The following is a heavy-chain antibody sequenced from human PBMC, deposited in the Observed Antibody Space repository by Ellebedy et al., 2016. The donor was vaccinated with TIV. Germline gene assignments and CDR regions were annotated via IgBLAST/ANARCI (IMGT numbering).Heavy chain of an antibody. D-gene: IGHD2-15*01. CDR1: GFTFSSYS. CDR2: ISSSSSYI. V-gene: IGHV3-21*01. J-gene: IGHJ4*02. Sequence: GESLKISXAASGFTFSSYSMNWVRQAPGKGLEWVSSISSSSSYIYYADSVKGRFTISRDNAKNSLYLQMNSLRAEDTAVYYCARGQDDRDYWGQGTLVTVSS. CDR3: ARGQDDRDY.